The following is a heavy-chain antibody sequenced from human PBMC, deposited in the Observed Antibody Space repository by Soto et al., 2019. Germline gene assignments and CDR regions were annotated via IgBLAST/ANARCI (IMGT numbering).Heavy chain of an antibody. Sequence: SETLSLTCTVSGGSISSGDYYWSWIRQPPGKGLGWIGSIYYSGSTYYNPSLKSRVTISIDTSKNQFSLKLSSVTAADTALYYCARGGYSGIYYYYGLDVWGQGTTVTVSS. CDR3: ARGGYSGIYYYYGLDV. J-gene: IGHJ6*02. CDR1: GGSISSGDYY. CDR2: IYYSGST. V-gene: IGHV4-30-4*01. D-gene: IGHD1-26*01.